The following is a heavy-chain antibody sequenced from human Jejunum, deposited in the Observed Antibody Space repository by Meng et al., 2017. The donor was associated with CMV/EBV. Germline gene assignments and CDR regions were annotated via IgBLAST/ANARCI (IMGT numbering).Heavy chain of an antibody. CDR1: SYW. CDR2: IDSDESNT. V-gene: IGHV3-74*01. CDR3: AREVPGMVTRFDH. D-gene: IGHD4-23*01. J-gene: IGHJ4*02. Sequence: SYWMHWVRQAPGKGLAWVARIDSDESNTSDESKARYADSAEGRFTISRDNAKNTLYLQMNSLRVDDTAVYYCAREVPGMVTRFDHWGQGTLVTVSS.